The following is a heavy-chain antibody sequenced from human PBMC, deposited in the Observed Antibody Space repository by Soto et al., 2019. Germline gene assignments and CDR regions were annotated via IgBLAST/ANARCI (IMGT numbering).Heavy chain of an antibody. CDR3: ARLSDTAVPNPYYRDS. J-gene: IGHJ4*02. Sequence: QVQLVQSGAEVKKPGASVKVSCKASGYTFTTYGITWVRQAPGQGLEWMGWITAYNGNTNYAQKLQGRVTMTTDTFTSTAYMVLSRLRSYDSVVFYCARLSDTAVPNPYYRDSWGQGTLVTVSS. V-gene: IGHV1-18*01. CDR1: GYTFTTYG. CDR2: ITAYNGNT. D-gene: IGHD5-18*01.